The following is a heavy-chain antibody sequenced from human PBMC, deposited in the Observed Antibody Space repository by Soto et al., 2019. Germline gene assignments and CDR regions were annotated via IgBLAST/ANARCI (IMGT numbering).Heavy chain of an antibody. J-gene: IGHJ4*02. CDR1: GDSVSSNIVT. V-gene: IGHV6-1*01. CDR3: ARLIGTSWFVG. D-gene: IGHD6-13*01. CDR2: TYYRSQWFN. Sequence: SQTLSLTCAISGDSVSSNIVTWDWIRQSPSRGLEWLGRTYYRSQWFNDYAVSVKSRMTINADTSKNQFSLQLNYLTPEDTAVYYCARLIGTSWFVGWGQGTPVTAPQ.